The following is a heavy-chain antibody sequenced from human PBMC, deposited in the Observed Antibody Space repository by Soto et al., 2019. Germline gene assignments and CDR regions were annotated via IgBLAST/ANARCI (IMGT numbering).Heavy chain of an antibody. J-gene: IGHJ2*01. V-gene: IGHV1-8*01. CDR1: GYTFTSYD. D-gene: IGHD4-17*01. Sequence: QVQLVQSGAEVKKPGASVKVSCKASGYTFTSYDINWVRQATGQGLEWMGWMNPNSGNTGYAQKFRGRVTMTRNTSTSTSYMELGSLRSEDTAVYYCATAVQEPTVSRDWYFDLWGRGTLVTVSS. CDR3: ATAVQEPTVSRDWYFDL. CDR2: MNPNSGNT.